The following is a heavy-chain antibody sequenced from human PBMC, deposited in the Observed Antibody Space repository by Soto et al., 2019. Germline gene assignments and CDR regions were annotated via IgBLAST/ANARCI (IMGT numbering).Heavy chain of an antibody. CDR1: GFTFSSYA. D-gene: IGHD1-1*01. CDR3: ARDRTPVQLERHTPYYYGMDV. Sequence: QVQLVESGGGVVQPGRSLRLSCAASGFTFSSYAMHWVRQAPGKGLEWVAVISYDGSNKYYADSVKGRFTISRDNSKNTLYLQMNSLRAEDTAVYYCARDRTPVQLERHTPYYYGMDVWGQGTTVTVSS. V-gene: IGHV3-30-3*01. CDR2: ISYDGSNK. J-gene: IGHJ6*02.